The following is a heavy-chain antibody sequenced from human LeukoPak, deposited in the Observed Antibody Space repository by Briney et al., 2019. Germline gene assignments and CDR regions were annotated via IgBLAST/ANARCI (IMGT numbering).Heavy chain of an antibody. D-gene: IGHD6-13*01. Sequence: TSQTLSLTCTVSGGSISSGDYYWSWIRQPPGKGLEWIGYIYHSGSTYYNPSLKSRVTISVDRSKNQFSLKLSSVTAADTAVYYCARVYSSSWSAPFDYWGQGTLVTDSS. J-gene: IGHJ4*02. V-gene: IGHV4-30-2*01. CDR3: ARVYSSSWSAPFDY. CDR2: IYHSGST. CDR1: GGSISSGDYY.